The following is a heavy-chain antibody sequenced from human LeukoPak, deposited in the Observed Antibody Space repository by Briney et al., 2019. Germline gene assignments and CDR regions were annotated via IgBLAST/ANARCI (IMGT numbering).Heavy chain of an antibody. Sequence: GGSLRLSCAASGFTFSSYSMNWVRQAPGKGLEWVSYISSSSSTIYYADSVKGRFTISRDNAKNSLYLQMNSLRAEDTAVYYCARDQDNSGDYRPFDYWGQGTLVTVSS. CDR3: ARDQDNSGDYRPFDY. CDR1: GFTFSSYS. V-gene: IGHV3-48*01. J-gene: IGHJ4*02. D-gene: IGHD3-22*01. CDR2: ISSSSSTI.